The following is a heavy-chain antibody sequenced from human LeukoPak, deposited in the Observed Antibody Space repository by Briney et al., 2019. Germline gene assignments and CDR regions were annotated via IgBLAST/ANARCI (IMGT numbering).Heavy chain of an antibody. D-gene: IGHD3-16*01. J-gene: IGHJ4*02. V-gene: IGHV4-59*01. CDR2: IYYSGST. CDR3: ARVKVGGYYFDY. Sequence: PSQTLSLTCTVSGXSISSYYWSWIRQPPGKGLEWIGYIYYSGSTNYNPSLKSRVTISVDTSKNQFSLKLSSVTAADTAVYYCARVKVGGYYFDYWGQGTLVTVSS. CDR1: GXSISSYY.